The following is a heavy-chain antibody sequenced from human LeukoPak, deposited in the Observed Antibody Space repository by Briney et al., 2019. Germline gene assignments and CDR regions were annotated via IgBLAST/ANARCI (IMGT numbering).Heavy chain of an antibody. CDR2: IYYSGST. CDR1: GDSISTSNSY. Sequence: SETLSLTCTVSGDSISTSNSYWGWIRQPPGKGLEWIGSIYYSGSTYYNPSLKSRVTISVDTSKNQFSLKLSSVTAADTAVYYCARDPFSYSSGWTAFDYWGQGTLVTVSS. V-gene: IGHV4-39*07. J-gene: IGHJ4*02. D-gene: IGHD6-19*01. CDR3: ARDPFSYSSGWTAFDY.